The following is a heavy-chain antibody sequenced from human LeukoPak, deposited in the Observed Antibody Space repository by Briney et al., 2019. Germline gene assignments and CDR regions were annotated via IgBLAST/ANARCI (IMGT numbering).Heavy chain of an antibody. Sequence: HPGGSLRLSCAASGFTFDDYAMHWVRQAPGKGLEWVSGISWNSGSIGYADSVKGRFTISRDNAKNSLYLQMNSLRAEDTAFYYCAKAPGEDIVATMDVWGQGTTVTVSS. D-gene: IGHD5-12*01. CDR2: ISWNSGSI. CDR1: GFTFDDYA. V-gene: IGHV3-9*01. CDR3: AKAPGEDIVATMDV. J-gene: IGHJ6*02.